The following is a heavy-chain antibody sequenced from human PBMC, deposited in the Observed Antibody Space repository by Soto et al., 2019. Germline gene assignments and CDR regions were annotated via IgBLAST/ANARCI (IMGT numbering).Heavy chain of an antibody. CDR1: GFTFSSYA. CDR3: ARVFNLYSSSWYSYFGY. CDR2: ISYDGSNK. V-gene: IGHV3-30-3*01. D-gene: IGHD6-13*01. Sequence: GGSLRLSCAASGFTFSSYAMHWCRQAPGKGLEWVAVISYDGSNKYYADSVKGRFTISRDNSKNTLYLQMNSLRAEDTAVYYCARVFNLYSSSWYSYFGYWGQGTLVTVSS. J-gene: IGHJ4*02.